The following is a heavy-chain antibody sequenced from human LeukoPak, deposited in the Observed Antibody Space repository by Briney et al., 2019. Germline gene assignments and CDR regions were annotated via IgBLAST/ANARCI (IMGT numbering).Heavy chain of an antibody. Sequence: SVKVSCKASGFTFTSSAVQWVGQARGQRLEWIGWIVVGSGNTNYAQKFQERVTITRDMSTSTAYMELSSLRSEDTAVYYCAALQGPYSSSWYEPFDYWGQGALVTVSS. V-gene: IGHV1-58*01. D-gene: IGHD6-13*01. J-gene: IGHJ4*02. CDR1: GFTFTSSA. CDR2: IVVGSGNT. CDR3: AALQGPYSSSWYEPFDY.